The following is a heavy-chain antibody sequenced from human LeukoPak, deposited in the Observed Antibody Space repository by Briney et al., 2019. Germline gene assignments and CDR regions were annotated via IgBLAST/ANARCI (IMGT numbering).Heavy chain of an antibody. CDR3: AGGYCSSTSCYANGPIDY. CDR1: GFTFSSYA. V-gene: IGHV3-30*04. Sequence: GGSLRLSCAASGFTFSSYAMHWVRQAPGKGLEWVAVISYDGSNKYYADSVKGRFTISRDNSKNTLYLQMNSLRAEDTAVYYCAGGYCSSTSCYANGPIDYWGQGTLVAVSS. J-gene: IGHJ4*02. D-gene: IGHD2-2*01. CDR2: ISYDGSNK.